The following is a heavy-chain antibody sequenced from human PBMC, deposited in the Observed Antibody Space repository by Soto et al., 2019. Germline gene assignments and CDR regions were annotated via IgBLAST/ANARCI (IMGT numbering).Heavy chain of an antibody. Sequence: PSETLSLTCAVYGGSFSGYYWSWIRQPPGKGLEWIGEINHSGSTNYNPSLKSRVTISVDTSKNQFSLKLSSVTAADTAVYYCARGRTPPTRYYGMDVWGQGTTVTVSS. CDR3: ARGRTPPTRYYGMDV. J-gene: IGHJ6*02. CDR1: GGSFSGYY. CDR2: INHSGST. V-gene: IGHV4-34*01. D-gene: IGHD1-26*01.